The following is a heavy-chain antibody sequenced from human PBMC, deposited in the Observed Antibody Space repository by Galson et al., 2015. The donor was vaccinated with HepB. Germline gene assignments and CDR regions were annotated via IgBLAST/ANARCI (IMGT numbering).Heavy chain of an antibody. J-gene: IGHJ6*02. CDR3: ARFISGSYGFDGMDV. D-gene: IGHD1-26*01. Sequence: SLRLSCAASGFTVSSNYMSWVRQAPGKGLEWVSVIYSGGSTYYADSVKGRFTISRDNSKNTLWLQMNSLRAEDTAVYYCARFISGSYGFDGMDVWGQGTTVTVSS. CDR2: IYSGGST. CDR1: GFTVSSNY. V-gene: IGHV3-53*01.